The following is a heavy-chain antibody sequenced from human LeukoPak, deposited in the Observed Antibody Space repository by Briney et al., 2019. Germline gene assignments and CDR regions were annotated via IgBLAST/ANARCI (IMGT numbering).Heavy chain of an antibody. D-gene: IGHD2-2*01. CDR1: GGTFSSYA. J-gene: IGHJ6*02. V-gene: IGHV1-69*04. CDR3: ARPTGKVVPAAIWQYSYYYGMDV. CDR2: IIPILGIA. Sequence: GASVKVSCKASGGTFSSYAISWVRQAPGQGLEWMGRIIPILGIANYAQKFQGRVTITADKSTSTAYMELSSLRSEDTAVYYCARPTGKVVPAAIWQYSYYYGMDVWGQGTTVTVSS.